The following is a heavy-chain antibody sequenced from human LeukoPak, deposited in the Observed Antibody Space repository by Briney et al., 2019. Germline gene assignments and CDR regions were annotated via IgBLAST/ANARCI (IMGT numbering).Heavy chain of an antibody. Sequence: GGSLRLSCAASGFTFNDYWMNWVRQAPGKGLEWVANIKQDGSEKYYMDSVKGRFTISRDNAKNSLFLQMNSLRAEDTAVYYCAKDQGCSNSNCYFFDYWGQGTLVTVSS. CDR2: IKQDGSEK. V-gene: IGHV3-7*03. D-gene: IGHD2-2*01. J-gene: IGHJ4*02. CDR3: AKDQGCSNSNCYFFDY. CDR1: GFTFNDYW.